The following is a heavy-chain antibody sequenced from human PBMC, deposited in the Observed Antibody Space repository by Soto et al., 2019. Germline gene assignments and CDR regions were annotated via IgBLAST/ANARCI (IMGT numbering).Heavy chain of an antibody. CDR2: ISGSGGST. V-gene: IGHV3-23*01. D-gene: IGHD6-13*01. Sequence: GVSLRLSCAASGFTFSSYAMSWVRQAPGKGLEWVSAISGSGGSTYYADSVKGRFTISRDNSKNTLYLQMNSLRAEDTAVYYCAKSIAAAGPSPPYYYYYGMDVWGQGTTVTVSS. J-gene: IGHJ6*02. CDR3: AKSIAAAGPSPPYYYYYGMDV. CDR1: GFTFSSYA.